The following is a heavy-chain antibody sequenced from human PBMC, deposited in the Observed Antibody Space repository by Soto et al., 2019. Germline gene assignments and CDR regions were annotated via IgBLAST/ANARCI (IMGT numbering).Heavy chain of an antibody. D-gene: IGHD2-21*02. CDR1: GYTFTSYY. CDR2: INPSGGST. J-gene: IGHJ6*02. Sequence: QVQLVQSGAEVKKPGASVKVSCKASGYTFTSYYMYWVRQAPGQGLEWMGIINPSGGSTSYAQKFQGRVTMTRDTSTSTVYMELSSLRSEDTAVYYCARDPGCGGDCYSLLAYYYYYGMDVWGQGTTVTVSS. CDR3: ARDPGCGGDCYSLLAYYYYYGMDV. V-gene: IGHV1-46*01.